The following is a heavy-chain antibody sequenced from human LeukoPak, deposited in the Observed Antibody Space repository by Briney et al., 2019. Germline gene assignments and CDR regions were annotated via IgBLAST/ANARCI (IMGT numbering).Heavy chain of an antibody. CDR1: GFTFSSYW. CDR3: ARDHYDSSGYDWLDP. J-gene: IGHJ5*02. V-gene: IGHV3-7*01. D-gene: IGHD3-22*01. Sequence: QTGGSLRLSCAASGFTFSSYWMSWVRQAPGKGLEWVANIKQDGSEKYYVDSVKGRFTISRDNAKNSLYLQMNSLRAEDTAVYYCARDHYDSSGYDWLDPWGQGTLVTVSS. CDR2: IKQDGSEK.